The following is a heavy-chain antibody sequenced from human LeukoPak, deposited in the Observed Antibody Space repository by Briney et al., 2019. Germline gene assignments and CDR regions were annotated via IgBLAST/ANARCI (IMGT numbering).Heavy chain of an antibody. CDR2: IAYDGSNK. Sequence: GGSLRLSCSASGFTFSGYGMHWVRQAPGKGLEWVAVIAYDGSNKYYADSVKGRFTISRENSKNTLFLQMNSLRPEDSAVYYCARDPAAVAATFDYWGQGTLVTVSS. CDR3: ARDPAAVAATFDY. D-gene: IGHD6-19*01. CDR1: GFTFSGYG. V-gene: IGHV3-30*03. J-gene: IGHJ4*02.